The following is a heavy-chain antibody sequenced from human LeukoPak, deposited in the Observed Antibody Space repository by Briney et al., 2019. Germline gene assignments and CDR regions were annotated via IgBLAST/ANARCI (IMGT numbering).Heavy chain of an antibody. Sequence: GGSLRLSCAASGFTFSSYGMHWVRQAPGKGLEWVAVIWYDGSNKYYADSVKGRFTISRDNSKNTLYLQMNSLRAEDTAVYYCARDLEGVLRYFDWFPYYYYGMDVWGQGTTVTVSS. D-gene: IGHD3-9*01. J-gene: IGHJ6*02. V-gene: IGHV3-33*01. CDR3: ARDLEGVLRYFDWFPYYYYGMDV. CDR1: GFTFSSYG. CDR2: IWYDGSNK.